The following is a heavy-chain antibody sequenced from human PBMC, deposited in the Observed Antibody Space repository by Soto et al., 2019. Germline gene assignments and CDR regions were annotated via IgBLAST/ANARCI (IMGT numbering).Heavy chain of an antibody. CDR1: GDSISTEGYY. J-gene: IGHJ1*01. D-gene: IGHD1-26*01. Sequence: SETLSLTCSVSGDSISTEGYYWSWIRQHPGKGLEWIGYIYYSGLTSYNPSLKSRVTISRATSKNQFYLKLSSVTAADTAVYYCARSRSYYVEDFQKWGQGTLVPSPQ. CDR3: ARSRSYYVEDFQK. V-gene: IGHV4-31*03. CDR2: IYYSGLT.